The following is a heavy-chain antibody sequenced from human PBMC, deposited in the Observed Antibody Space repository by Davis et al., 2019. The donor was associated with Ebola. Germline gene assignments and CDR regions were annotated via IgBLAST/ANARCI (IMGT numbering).Heavy chain of an antibody. CDR3: ARDGRMPRMLYGMDV. D-gene: IGHD3-16*02. CDR1: GYTFTNYG. Sequence: AASVKVSCKASGYTFTNYGISWVRQAPGQGLEWMGWISDYDGKTNYEQKFQGRVTMTTDRSTSTAHMELRSLRSDDTAVYYCARDGRMPRMLYGMDVWGQGTTVSVSS. CDR2: ISDYDGKT. J-gene: IGHJ6*02. V-gene: IGHV1-18*04.